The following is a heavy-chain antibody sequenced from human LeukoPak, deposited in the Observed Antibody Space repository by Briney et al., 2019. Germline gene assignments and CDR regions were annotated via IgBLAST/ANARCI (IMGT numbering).Heavy chain of an antibody. CDR2: IDPSDSYT. J-gene: IGHJ4*02. V-gene: IGHV5-10-1*01. CDR1: GYSFTNYW. Sequence: GESLKISCKGSGYSFTNYWINWVRLVPGKGLEWMGRIDPSDSYTNYSPSFQGHVTISVDKSITTAYLQWNSLKASDTAMYYCARPDCSGSDFKLLPYWGQGTLVTVSS. D-gene: IGHD2-15*01. CDR3: ARPDCSGSDFKLLPY.